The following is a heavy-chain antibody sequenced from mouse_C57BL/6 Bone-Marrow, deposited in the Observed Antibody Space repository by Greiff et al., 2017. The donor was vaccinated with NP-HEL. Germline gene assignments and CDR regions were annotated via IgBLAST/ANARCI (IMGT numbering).Heavy chain of an antibody. Sequence: QVQLQQPGAELVMPGASVKLSCKASGYTFTSSWMHWVKQRPGQGLEWIGEIDPSDSYTNYNQKFKGKSTLTVDKSSSTAYMQLSSLTSEDSAVYYCARERGYGRFAYWGQGTLVTVSA. V-gene: IGHV1-69*01. CDR2: IDPSDSYT. D-gene: IGHD2-2*01. J-gene: IGHJ3*01. CDR3: ARERGYGRFAY. CDR1: GYTFTSSW.